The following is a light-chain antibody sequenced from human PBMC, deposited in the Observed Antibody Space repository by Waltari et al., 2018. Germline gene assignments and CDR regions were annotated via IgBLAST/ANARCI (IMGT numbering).Light chain of an antibody. CDR2: GAS. J-gene: IGKJ1*01. V-gene: IGKV1-39*01. Sequence: DIQMTQSPSSLSASVGDRVTITCRASQSISSYLNWYQQKPGKAPNLLIYGASSLQSGVPSRFSGSGSGTDFTLTIASLQPDDSATYYCQQYYTYSAGVFGQGTTVEV. CDR3: QQYYTYSAGV. CDR1: QSISSY.